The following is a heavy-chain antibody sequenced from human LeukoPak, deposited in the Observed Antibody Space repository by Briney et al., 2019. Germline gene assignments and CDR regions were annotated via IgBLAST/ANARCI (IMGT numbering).Heavy chain of an antibody. D-gene: IGHD3-9*01. CDR2: ITGSGGNT. CDR3: AKWGDYDVLTGYYVSDY. V-gene: IGHV3-23*01. CDR1: GFTFSNYA. Sequence: GASLRLSCAASGFTFSNYAMSWVRQAPGKGLEWVSAITGSGGNTYYADSVKGRFTISRDNSKNTLYLQMNSLRAEDTAVYYCAKWGDYDVLTGYYVSDYWGQGTLVTISS. J-gene: IGHJ4*02.